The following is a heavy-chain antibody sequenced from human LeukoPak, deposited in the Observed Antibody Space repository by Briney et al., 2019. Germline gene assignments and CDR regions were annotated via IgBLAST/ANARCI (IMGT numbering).Heavy chain of an antibody. CDR1: GGTFSSYA. CDR3: ARAPIRYYYDSSGYFDY. J-gene: IGHJ4*02. Sequence: SVKVSCKASGGTFSSYAISWVRQAPGQVLEWMGGIIPIFGTANYAQKFQGRVTITTDESTSTAYMELSSLRSEDTAVYYCARAPIRYYYDSSGYFDYWGQGTLVTVSS. CDR2: IIPIFGTA. D-gene: IGHD3-22*01. V-gene: IGHV1-69*05.